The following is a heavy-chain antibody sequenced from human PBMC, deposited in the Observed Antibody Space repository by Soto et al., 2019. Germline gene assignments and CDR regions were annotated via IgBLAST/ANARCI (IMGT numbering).Heavy chain of an antibody. CDR2: IIPILGIA. J-gene: IGHJ4*02. CDR1: GGTFSSYT. V-gene: IGHV1-69*02. CDR3: ARGGLRSDPYYFDY. D-gene: IGHD5-12*01. Sequence: QVQLVQSGAEVKKPGSSVKVSCKASGGTFSSYTISWVRQAPGQGLEWMGRIIPILGIANYAQKFQGRVTITADKSTSTAYMELSSLRSEDTAVYYCARGGLRSDPYYFDYWGQGTLVTVSS.